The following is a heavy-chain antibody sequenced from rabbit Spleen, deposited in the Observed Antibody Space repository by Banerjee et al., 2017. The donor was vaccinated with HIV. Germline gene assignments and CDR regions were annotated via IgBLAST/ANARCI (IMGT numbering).Heavy chain of an antibody. CDR1: GFSFSSSDY. Sequence: QEQLEESGGGLVKPEGSLTLTCTASGFSFSSSDYLCWVRQPPGKGPEWIACVAAGVSLTSYYATWAKGRFTISKTSSTTVTLQMTSLTAADTATYFCARDSGTSFSSYGMDLWGPGTLVTVS. D-gene: IGHD8-1*01. J-gene: IGHJ6*01. CDR3: ARDSGTSFSSYGMDL. V-gene: IGHV1S45*01. CDR2: VAAGVSLTS.